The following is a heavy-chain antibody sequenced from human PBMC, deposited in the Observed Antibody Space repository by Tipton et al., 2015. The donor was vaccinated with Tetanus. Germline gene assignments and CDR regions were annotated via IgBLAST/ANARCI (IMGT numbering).Heavy chain of an antibody. D-gene: IGHD2-8*01. CDR3: ARGHCTNGVCNFDF. CDR2: IYPGDSDT. Sequence: QLVQSGGEVKKPGESLKISCKGSGYIFNNYWIGWVRQKPGKGLEWMGIIYPGDSDTRYSPSFQGQVTISVDKSINTAYLQWSSLKAWDPSMFYCARGHCTNGVCNFDFWGQGALVTVAS. J-gene: IGHJ4*02. CDR1: GYIFNNYW. V-gene: IGHV5-51*01.